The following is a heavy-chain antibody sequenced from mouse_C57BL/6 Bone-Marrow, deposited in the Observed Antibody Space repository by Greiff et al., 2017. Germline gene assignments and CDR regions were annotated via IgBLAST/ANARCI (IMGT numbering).Heavy chain of an antibody. D-gene: IGHD2-2*01. Sequence: VKLQESGAELVRPGASVTLSCKASGYTFTDYVMQWVKQTPVHGLEWIGAIDPETGGTAYNQKFKGKAILTADKSSSTAYVELRSLTSEDAAVYYWKGGYAFDYWGQGTTLTVSA. CDR1: GYTFTDYV. CDR3: KGGYAFDY. CDR2: IDPETGGT. V-gene: IGHV1-15*01. J-gene: IGHJ2*01.